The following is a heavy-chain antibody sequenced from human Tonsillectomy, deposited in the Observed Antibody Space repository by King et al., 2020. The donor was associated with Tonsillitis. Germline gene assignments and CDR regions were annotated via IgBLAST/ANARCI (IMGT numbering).Heavy chain of an antibody. CDR2: IYYSGST. J-gene: IGHJ4*02. V-gene: IGHV4-59*01. CDR1: GGSISSYY. D-gene: IGHD1-26*01. CDR3: AGRGGNFDY. Sequence: VQLQESGPGLVKPSETLSLTCTVSGGSISSYYWSWIRQPPGKGLEWIGYIYYSGSTNYNPSLKSRVTISVDTSKNQFSLKLSSVTAADTAVYYCAGRGGNFDYWGQGTLVTVSS.